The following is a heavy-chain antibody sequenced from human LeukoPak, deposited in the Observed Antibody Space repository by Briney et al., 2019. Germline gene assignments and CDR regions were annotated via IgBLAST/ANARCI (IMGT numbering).Heavy chain of an antibody. CDR1: GFTFSSYA. J-gene: IGHJ4*02. V-gene: IGHV3-23*01. CDR2: ISCSGGST. Sequence: PGGSLRLSSAASGFTFSSYAMSWVRQARGKGLEWVSAISCSGGSTYYADSVKGRFTISRDNSKNTLYLQMNSLRAEDTAVYYCAKGIVGYCSSTSCYLPDYWGQGTLVTVSS. D-gene: IGHD2-2*01. CDR3: AKGIVGYCSSTSCYLPDY.